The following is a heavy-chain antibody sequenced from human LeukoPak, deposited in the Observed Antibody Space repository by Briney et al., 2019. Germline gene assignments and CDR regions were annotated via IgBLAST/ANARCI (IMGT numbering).Heavy chain of an antibody. V-gene: IGHV1-18*01. Sequence: ASVKVSCKTSGYTFTNYDISWVRQTPGQGLEWMGWISAYNGNTNYAQKFQGRVTITTDISTSTAYMELRSLRSDDTAVYYCARGGYPYGPRDVFDIGAKGTRATVFS. CDR1: GYTFTNYD. J-gene: IGHJ3*02. CDR3: ARGGYPYGPRDVFDI. D-gene: IGHD3-16*01. CDR2: ISAYNGNT.